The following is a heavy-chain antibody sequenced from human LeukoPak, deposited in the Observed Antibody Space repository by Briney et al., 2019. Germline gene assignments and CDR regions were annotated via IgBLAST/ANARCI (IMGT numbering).Heavy chain of an antibody. Sequence: PSETLSLTCAVSGYSISSGYYWGWIRQPPGKGLEWIGSICHSGSTYYNPSLKSRVTISVDTSKNQFSLKLSSVTAADTAVYYCAREGSGTDDAFDIWGQGTMVTVSS. CDR1: GYSISSGYY. D-gene: IGHD2-15*01. V-gene: IGHV4-38-2*01. CDR3: AREGSGTDDAFDI. J-gene: IGHJ3*02. CDR2: ICHSGST.